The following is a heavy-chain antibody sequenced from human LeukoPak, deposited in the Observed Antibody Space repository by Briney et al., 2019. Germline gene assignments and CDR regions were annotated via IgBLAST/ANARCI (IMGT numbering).Heavy chain of an antibody. J-gene: IGHJ4*02. Sequence: SETLSLTCDVSGGSVNNNYWSWIRQPPGKGLEWIGYIYYNGETKYNPSLESRVTMSVDLSVNQFSLRLNSVTDMDTAIYYCARYSRRGDYMLDYWGQGTLVTVPS. CDR3: ARYSRRGDYMLDY. CDR1: GGSVNNNY. CDR2: IYYNGET. D-gene: IGHD4-17*01. V-gene: IGHV4-59*02.